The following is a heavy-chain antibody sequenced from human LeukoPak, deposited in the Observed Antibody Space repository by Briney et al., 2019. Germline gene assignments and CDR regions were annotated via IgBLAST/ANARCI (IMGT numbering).Heavy chain of an antibody. CDR1: GFTFISYA. V-gene: IGHV3-23*01. Sequence: ESGGGLVQPGGSLRLSCAASGFTFISYATSWVRQAPGKGLEWVSAISASRGRTYYADSVKGRFTISRDNSQSTLYLQTNSLRAEDTAVYYCAKDGIAYCGGDCGYDAFHIWGQGTMVTVSS. D-gene: IGHD2-21*02. J-gene: IGHJ3*02. CDR2: ISASRGRT. CDR3: AKDGIAYCGGDCGYDAFHI.